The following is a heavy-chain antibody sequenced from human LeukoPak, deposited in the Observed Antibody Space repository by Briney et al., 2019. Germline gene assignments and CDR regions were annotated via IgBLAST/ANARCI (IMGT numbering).Heavy chain of an antibody. CDR2: TYHSGST. CDR3: ARTLAVAYSYYFDY. J-gene: IGHJ4*02. CDR1: GGSISSGGYY. D-gene: IGHD6-19*01. V-gene: IGHV4-30-2*01. Sequence: SQTLSLTCTVSGGSISSGGYYWSWIRQPPGKGLEWIGYTYHSGSTYYNPSLKSRVTISVDKSKNQFSLKLSSVTAADTAVYYCARTLAVAYSYYFDYWGQGTLVTVSS.